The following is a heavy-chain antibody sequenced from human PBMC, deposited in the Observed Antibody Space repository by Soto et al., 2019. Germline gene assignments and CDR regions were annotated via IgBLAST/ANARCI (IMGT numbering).Heavy chain of an antibody. D-gene: IGHD3-10*01. CDR3: ARSGHLFDY. CDR1: GGSFSDYY. V-gene: IGHV4-34*01. CDR2: INHSGNT. Sequence: QVQLQQWGAGLLKPSETLSLTCAVYGGSFSDYYWSWIRQPPGKGLEWIGEINHSGNTNYSPSLTSRVTISVDTSQNQCSLKVSSVTAADTAGYYCARSGHLFDYWGQGISVTVSS. J-gene: IGHJ4*02.